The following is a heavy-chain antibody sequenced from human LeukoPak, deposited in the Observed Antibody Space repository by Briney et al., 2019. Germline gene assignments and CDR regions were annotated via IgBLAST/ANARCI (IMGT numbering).Heavy chain of an antibody. D-gene: IGHD3-9*01. Sequence: GESLKISCKGSGYSFTSYWISWVRQMPGKGLEWMGRIDPSDSYTNYSPSFQGHVTISADKSISTAYLQWSSLKASDTAMYYCARRNYDILTGYYSLEDWFDPRGQGTLVTVSS. J-gene: IGHJ5*02. CDR1: GYSFTSYW. V-gene: IGHV5-10-1*01. CDR2: IDPSDSYT. CDR3: ARRNYDILTGYYSLEDWFDP.